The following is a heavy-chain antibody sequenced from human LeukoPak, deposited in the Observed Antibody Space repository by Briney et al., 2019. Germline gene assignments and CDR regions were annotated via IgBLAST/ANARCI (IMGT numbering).Heavy chain of an antibody. Sequence: ASVKVSCKAFGYTFTDYYMHWVRQAPGQGLEWMGWINPNSGGTNYAQKFQGRVTLTRDTSISTSHMELSRLRADDPAVYYCAMERGRGFSESGSSPGWVDAWGQGTLGTVSS. CDR2: INPNSGGT. D-gene: IGHD3-10*01. V-gene: IGHV1-2*02. CDR3: AMERGRGFSESGSSPGWVDA. J-gene: IGHJ5*02. CDR1: GYTFTDYY.